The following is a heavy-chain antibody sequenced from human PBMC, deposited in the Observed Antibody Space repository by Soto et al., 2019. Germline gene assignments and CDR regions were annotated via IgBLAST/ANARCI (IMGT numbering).Heavy chain of an antibody. J-gene: IGHJ5*02. D-gene: IGHD3-10*01. CDR1: GYTFTSYD. CDR3: ARAPMVRGVMVP. V-gene: IGHV1-8*01. CDR2: MNPNSGNT. Sequence: QVQLVQSGAEVKKPGASVKVSCKASGYTFTSYDINWVRQATGQGLEWMGWMNPNSGNTGYAQKFQGRDTMTRNTSISTAYMELSSLRSEDTAVDYCARAPMVRGVMVPWGQGTLVTVSS.